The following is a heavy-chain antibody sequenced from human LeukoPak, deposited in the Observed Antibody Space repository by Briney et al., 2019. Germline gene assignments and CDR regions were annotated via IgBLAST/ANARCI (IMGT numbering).Heavy chain of an antibody. CDR2: IIPIFGTV. Sequence: SVKVSCKASGGTFSKYAFNWVRQAPGQGLEWMGGIIPIFGTVNYAQKFQGRVTITADESTSTAYMKLNSLRFEDTAVYYCARDFPQDCSSTGCPGDYYYYMDVWGKGTTVTVSS. D-gene: IGHD2-2*01. V-gene: IGHV1-69*01. CDR3: ARDFPQDCSSTGCPGDYYYYMDV. J-gene: IGHJ6*03. CDR1: GGTFSKYA.